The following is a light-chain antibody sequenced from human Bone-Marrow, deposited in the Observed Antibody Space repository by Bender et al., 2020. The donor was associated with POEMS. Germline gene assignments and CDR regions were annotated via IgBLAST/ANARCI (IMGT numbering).Light chain of an antibody. J-gene: IGLJ3*02. CDR3: CSYATTTTWA. CDR1: SSDVGSYDY. V-gene: IGLV2-11*01. CDR2: DVT. Sequence: QPALTQPRSVSGSPGQSVTISCTGTSSDVGSYDYVSWYQQHPGKAPKLMIYDVTKRPSGVPDRFSASKSGNTASLTISGLQPEDGADYHCCSYATTTTWAFGGGTKVTVL.